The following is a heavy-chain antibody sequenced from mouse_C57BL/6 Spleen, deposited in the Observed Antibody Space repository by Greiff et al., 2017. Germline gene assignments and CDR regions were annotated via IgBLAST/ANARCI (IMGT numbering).Heavy chain of an antibody. CDR1: GYTFTSYW. J-gene: IGHJ2*01. Sequence: VKLQESGAELAKPGASVTLSCKASGYTFTSYWMHWVKQRPGQGLEWIGYINPSSGYTKYNQKFKGKATLTADKSSSTAYMQLSSLTYEDSAFYYCASDGSSCDYWGQGTTLTVSS. CDR2: INPSSGYT. V-gene: IGHV1-7*01. D-gene: IGHD1-1*01. CDR3: ASDGSSCDY.